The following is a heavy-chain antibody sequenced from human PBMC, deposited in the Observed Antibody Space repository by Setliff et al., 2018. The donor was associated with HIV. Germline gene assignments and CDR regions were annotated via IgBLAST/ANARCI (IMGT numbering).Heavy chain of an antibody. CDR2: IKQDGSEK. CDR3: ARVRLTYNNNWTPFDY. J-gene: IGHJ4*02. Sequence: GGSLRLSCAASGFIFSNYWMSWVRQAPGKGLEWVTNIKQDGSEKYYVDSVRGRISISRDNAKNSLYLHMNNLRAEDTAVYYCARVRLTYNNNWTPFDYWGQGTLVTVSS. V-gene: IGHV3-7*01. CDR1: GFIFSNYW. D-gene: IGHD1-1*01.